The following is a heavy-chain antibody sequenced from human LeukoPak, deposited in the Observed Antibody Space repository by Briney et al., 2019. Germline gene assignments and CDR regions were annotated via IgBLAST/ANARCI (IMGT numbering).Heavy chain of an antibody. V-gene: IGHV3-33*01. CDR2: IYYDGSNK. D-gene: IGHD2/OR15-2a*01. J-gene: IGHJ4*02. CDR1: GFAFRSYG. CDR3: AREIGYFDY. Sequence: GGSLRLSCAASGFAFRSYGMHWVRQAPGKGLEWVALIYYDGSNKYYADSVKGRFTISRDNSKNTLCLQMDSLRAEDTAVYYCAREIGYFDYWGQGTLVTVSS.